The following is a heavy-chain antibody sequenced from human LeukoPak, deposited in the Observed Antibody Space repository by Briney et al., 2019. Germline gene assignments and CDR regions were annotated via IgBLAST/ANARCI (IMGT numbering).Heavy chain of an antibody. J-gene: IGHJ3*01. CDR2: ITSSSSSYR. Sequence: PGGSLRLSCAASGFIFSTYTMNWVRQAPGKELEWVSCITSSSSSYRYYADSVTGRFTISRDNAKNSLYLQMNSLRAEDTAVYYCARVGTTGNTVDGFDLWGQGAMVTVSS. V-gene: IGHV3-21*01. CDR3: ARVGTTGNTVDGFDL. CDR1: GFIFSTYT. D-gene: IGHD1-1*01.